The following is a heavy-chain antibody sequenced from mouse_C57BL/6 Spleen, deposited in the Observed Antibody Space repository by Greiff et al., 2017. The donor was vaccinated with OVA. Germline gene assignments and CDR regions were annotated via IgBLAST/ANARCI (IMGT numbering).Heavy chain of an antibody. CDR3: ARTIYYEYEGYAMDY. D-gene: IGHD2-4*01. V-gene: IGHV1-69*01. Sequence: QVQLQQPGAELVMPGASVKLSCKASGYTFTSYWMHWVKQRPGQGLEWIGEIDPSDSYTNYNQKFKGKSTLTVDKSSSTAYMQLSSLTSEDSAVYYCARTIYYEYEGYAMDYWGQGTSVTVSS. J-gene: IGHJ4*01. CDR2: IDPSDSYT. CDR1: GYTFTSYW.